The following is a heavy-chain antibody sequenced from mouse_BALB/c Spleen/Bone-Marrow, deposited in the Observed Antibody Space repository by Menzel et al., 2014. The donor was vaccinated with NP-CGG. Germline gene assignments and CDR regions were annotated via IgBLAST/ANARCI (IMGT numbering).Heavy chain of an antibody. CDR2: INPSNGGT. V-gene: IGHV1S81*02. J-gene: IGHJ2*01. CDR1: VYTFTSYY. CDR3: TRGRTWDFDY. D-gene: IGHD4-1*01. Sequence: GAELVKPGASVKLSCKASVYTFTSYYMYWVKQRPGQGLEWIGEINPSNGGTNFNEKFKSRATLTVDKSSSTAYMQLSSLTSEDSAVYYCTRGRTWDFDYWGQGTTLTVSS.